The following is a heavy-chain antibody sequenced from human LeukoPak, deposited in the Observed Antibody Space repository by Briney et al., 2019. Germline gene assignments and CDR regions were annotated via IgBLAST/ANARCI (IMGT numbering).Heavy chain of an antibody. V-gene: IGHV3-21*01. J-gene: IGHJ6*02. CDR2: ISSSSSYI. CDR3: ARDPSDYDILTDLGSGMDV. Sequence: GGSLRLSCAASGFTFSSYSMNWVRQAPGKGLEWVSSISSSSSYIYYADSVKGRFTISRDNAKNSLYLQMNSLRAEDTAVYYCARDPSDYDILTDLGSGMDVWGQGTTVTVSS. D-gene: IGHD3-9*01. CDR1: GFTFSSYS.